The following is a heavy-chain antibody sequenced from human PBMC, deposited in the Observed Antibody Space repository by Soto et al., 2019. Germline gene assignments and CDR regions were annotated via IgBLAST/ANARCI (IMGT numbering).Heavy chain of an antibody. CDR3: ATEIRATRGKGY. J-gene: IGHJ4*02. D-gene: IGHD3-3*02. Sequence: HVQLVQSGAEVKKPGSSVKVSCKGSGGTFSSYTVSWVRQAPGQGLEWMGSIVPVFGTPNYAQRFQGRVRITADESTGTPYMELTSLRFEDTAVYFCATEIRATRGKGYWGQGTLVTLSS. V-gene: IGHV1-69*15. CDR2: IVPVFGTP. CDR1: GGTFSSYT.